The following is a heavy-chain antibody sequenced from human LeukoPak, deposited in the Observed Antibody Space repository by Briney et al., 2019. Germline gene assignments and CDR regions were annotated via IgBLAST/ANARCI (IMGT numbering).Heavy chain of an antibody. CDR1: GYTFTSYG. Sequence: ASVKVSCKASGYTFTSYGISWVRQAPGEGLGWMGWITAYNLNTNYAQKFQGRVTMTIDKSTTTAYMELRSLRSDDTAVYYCARDPDYYGSGRSYFDCWGQGTLVTVSS. D-gene: IGHD3-10*01. CDR2: ITAYNLNT. V-gene: IGHV1-18*01. J-gene: IGHJ4*02. CDR3: ARDPDYYGSGRSYFDC.